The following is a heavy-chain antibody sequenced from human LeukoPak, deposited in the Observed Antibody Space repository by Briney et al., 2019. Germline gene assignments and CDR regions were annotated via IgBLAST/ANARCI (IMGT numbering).Heavy chain of an antibody. V-gene: IGHV3-23*01. Sequence: GGSLRLSCAASGFTFSSYAMSWVRQAPGKGLEWVSAISGSGGSTYYADSVKGRFTISRDNSKNTLYLQMNSLRAEDTAVYYCAKTKWLRSHEFIPPFDYWGQGTLVTVSS. D-gene: IGHD5-12*01. CDR2: ISGSGGST. J-gene: IGHJ4*02. CDR1: GFTFSSYA. CDR3: AKTKWLRSHEFIPPFDY.